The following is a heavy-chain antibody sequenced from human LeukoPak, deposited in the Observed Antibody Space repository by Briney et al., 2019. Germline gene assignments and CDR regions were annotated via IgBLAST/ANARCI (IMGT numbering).Heavy chain of an antibody. CDR1: GGSISSYY. CDR2: IYTSGST. CDR3: ARGTGNYYYYYMDV. V-gene: IGHV4-4*07. J-gene: IGHJ6*03. D-gene: IGHD1-1*01. Sequence: SETLSLTCTVSGGSISSYYWSWIRQPAGKGLEWIGRIYTSGSTNYNPSLKSRATMTVDTSKNQFSLKLSSVTAADTAVYYCARGTGNYYYYYMDVWGKGTTVTVSS.